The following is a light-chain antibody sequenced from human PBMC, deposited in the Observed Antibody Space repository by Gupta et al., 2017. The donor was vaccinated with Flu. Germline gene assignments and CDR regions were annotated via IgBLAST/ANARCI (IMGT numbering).Light chain of an antibody. CDR3: QQEDSTPNI. CDR2: WAS. CDR1: QSVLYSSNNKNY. Sequence: DIVMTQSPDSLAVSLGERATINCKSSQSVLYSSNNKNYLAWYQQKPGQPPKLLIYWASTREYGVPDRFSGSGSGTDFTLTISSLQAEDVAVYYCQQEDSTPNIFGQGTKMEIK. J-gene: IGKJ2*01. V-gene: IGKV4-1*01.